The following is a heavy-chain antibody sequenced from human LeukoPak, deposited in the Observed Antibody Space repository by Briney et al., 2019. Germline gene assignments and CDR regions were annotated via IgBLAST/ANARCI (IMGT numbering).Heavy chain of an antibody. CDR1: GFTFSDHY. D-gene: IGHD7-27*01. V-gene: IGHV3-11*01. CDR2: ISSSGSTI. Sequence: GGSLRLSCAASGFTFSDHYMSWIRQAPGKGLEWVSYISSSGSTIYYADSVEGRFTISRDNAKNSLYLQMNSLRAEDTAVYYCARDSLGNYFDYWGQGTLVTVSS. J-gene: IGHJ4*02. CDR3: ARDSLGNYFDY.